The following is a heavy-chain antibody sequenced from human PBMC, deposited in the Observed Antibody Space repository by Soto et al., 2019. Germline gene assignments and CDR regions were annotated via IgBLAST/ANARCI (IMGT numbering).Heavy chain of an antibody. V-gene: IGHV3-23*01. CDR2: IRGGGGGT. J-gene: IGHJ4*02. Sequence: PGGSLRLSCAASGFTFSSFAMSWVRQAPGKGLEWVSAIRGGGGGTYYADSVKGRFTISRDNSKNTQYLQMNSLRAEDTAVYYCARVLGGSGSRVDYWGQGPLVTVSS. CDR3: ARVLGGSGSRVDY. D-gene: IGHD2-15*01. CDR1: GFTFSSFA.